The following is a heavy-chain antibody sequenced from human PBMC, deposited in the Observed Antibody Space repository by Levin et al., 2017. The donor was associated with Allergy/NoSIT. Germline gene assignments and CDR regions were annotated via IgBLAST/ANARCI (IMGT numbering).Heavy chain of an antibody. J-gene: IGHJ3*02. V-gene: IGHV2-5*02. Sequence: SGPTLVKPTQTLTLTCTFSGFSLSTSGVGVGWIRQPPGKALEWLALIYWDDDKRYSPSLKSRLTITKDTSKNQVVLTMTNMDPVDTATYYCAHSKIDWLFLLDAFDIWGQGTMVTVSS. D-gene: IGHD3-9*01. CDR2: IYWDDDK. CDR3: AHSKIDWLFLLDAFDI. CDR1: GFSLSTSGVG.